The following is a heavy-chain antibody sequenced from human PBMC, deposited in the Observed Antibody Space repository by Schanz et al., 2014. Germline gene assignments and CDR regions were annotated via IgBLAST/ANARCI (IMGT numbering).Heavy chain of an antibody. J-gene: IGHJ3*02. CDR2: IWYDGSNK. V-gene: IGHV3-33*03. CDR1: GFTFSNHG. CDR3: AGAVATIRADSFDI. Sequence: QVQLVESGGGVVQPGRSLRLSCAASGFTFSNHGMHWVRQSPGKGLEWVALIWYDGSNKYYAESVKGRFTISRDNPKNTLYLQMNSLRAEDTAVYYCAGAVATIRADSFDIWGQGTMVAVSS. D-gene: IGHD5-12*01.